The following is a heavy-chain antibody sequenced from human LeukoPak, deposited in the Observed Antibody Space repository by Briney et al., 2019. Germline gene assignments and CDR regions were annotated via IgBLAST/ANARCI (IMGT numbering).Heavy chain of an antibody. CDR3: ATRRIYYYDSSGYAY. J-gene: IGHJ4*02. CDR1: GGFFSGYY. Sequence: SETLSLTCAVYGGFFSGYYWSWIRQPPGKGLEWIGEINHSGSTNYNPSLKSRVTISVDTSKNQFSLKLSSVTAADTAVYYCATRRIYYYDSSGYAYWGQGTLVTVSS. D-gene: IGHD3-22*01. V-gene: IGHV4-34*01. CDR2: INHSGST.